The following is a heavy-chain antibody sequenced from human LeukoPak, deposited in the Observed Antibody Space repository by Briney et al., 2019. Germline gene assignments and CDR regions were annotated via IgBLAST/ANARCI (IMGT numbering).Heavy chain of an antibody. Sequence: GGYLRVSCADSGFTFSSDSMNWGRQAPGKGLEWVSSISSSSYIYYADSVKGRFTISRDNAKNSLYLQMNSLRAEDTAVYYCARGSSGWYYWGQGTLVTVSS. V-gene: IGHV3-21*01. J-gene: IGHJ4*02. CDR1: GFTFSSDS. CDR3: ARGSSGWYY. D-gene: IGHD6-19*01. CDR2: ISSSSYI.